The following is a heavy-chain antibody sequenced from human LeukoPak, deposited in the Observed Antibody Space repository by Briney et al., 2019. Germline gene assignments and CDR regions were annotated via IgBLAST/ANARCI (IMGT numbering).Heavy chain of an antibody. CDR2: INHSGST. J-gene: IGHJ4*02. CDR1: GGSFSGYY. V-gene: IGHV4-34*01. D-gene: IGHD2-2*02. CDR3: ARLRYCSSTSCYTKFDY. Sequence: PETLSLTCAVYGGSFSGYYWSWIRQPPGKGLEWIGEINHSGSTNYNPSLKSRVTISVDTSKNQFSLKLSSVTAADTAVYYCARLRYCSSTSCYTKFDYWGQGTLVTVSS.